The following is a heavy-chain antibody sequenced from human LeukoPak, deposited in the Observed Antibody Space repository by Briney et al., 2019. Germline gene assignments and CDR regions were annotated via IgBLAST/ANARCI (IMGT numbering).Heavy chain of an antibody. CDR2: NHYTGIT. J-gene: IGHJ3*02. V-gene: IGHV4-59*13. CDR1: GGSMNNYY. Sequence: PSETLSLTSIASGGSMNNYYCSWIRRLPGRGVEWIAYNHYTGITNYNHFLKSRVTISLDTSKNQFSLKLNSVTTADTAFYYCARILEGSGAAFDIWGQGTMVTVSS. D-gene: IGHD1-26*01. CDR3: ARILEGSGAAFDI.